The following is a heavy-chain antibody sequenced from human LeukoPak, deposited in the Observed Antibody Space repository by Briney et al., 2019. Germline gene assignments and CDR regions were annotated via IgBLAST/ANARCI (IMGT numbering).Heavy chain of an antibody. J-gene: IGHJ6*02. CDR3: ARHVVVTASPYGMDV. V-gene: IGHV1-8*01. Sequence: ASVKVSCKASGYTFTSYDINWVRQATGQGLEWMGWINPNSGNTGYAQKFQGRVTMTRNTSISTAYMELSSLRSEDTAVYYCARHVVVTASPYGMDVWGQGTTVTVSS. CDR2: INPNSGNT. CDR1: GYTFTSYD. D-gene: IGHD2-21*02.